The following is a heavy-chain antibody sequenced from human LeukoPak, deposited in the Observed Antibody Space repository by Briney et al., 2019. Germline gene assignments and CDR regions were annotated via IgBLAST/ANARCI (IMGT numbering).Heavy chain of an antibody. V-gene: IGHV3-21*01. CDR2: ISSSSSYI. CDR1: GFTFSSYS. D-gene: IGHD4-23*01. Sequence: KPGGSLRLSCAASGFTFSSYSMNWVRQAPGKGLGWVSSISSSSSYIYYADSVKGRFTISRDNAKNSLYLQMNSLRAEDTAVYYCARDYGGNSGYFDYWGQGTLVTVSS. J-gene: IGHJ4*02. CDR3: ARDYGGNSGYFDY.